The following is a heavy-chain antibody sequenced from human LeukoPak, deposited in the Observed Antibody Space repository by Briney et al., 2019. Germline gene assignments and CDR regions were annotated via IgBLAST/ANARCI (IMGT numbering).Heavy chain of an antibody. J-gene: IGHJ5*02. D-gene: IGHD6-13*01. V-gene: IGHV7-4-1*02. CDR3: ARAPSIAAADGDWFDP. CDR2: INTNTGNP. Sequence: GASVKVSCKASGYTFTSYAMNWVRQAPGQGLEWMGWINTNTGNPTYAQGFTGRFVFSLDTSVSTAYLQISSLKAEDTAVYYCARAPSIAAADGDWFDPWGQGTLVTVSS. CDR1: GYTFTSYA.